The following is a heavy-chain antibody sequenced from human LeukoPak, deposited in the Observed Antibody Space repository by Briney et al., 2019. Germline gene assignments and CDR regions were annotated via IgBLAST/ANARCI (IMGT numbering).Heavy chain of an antibody. V-gene: IGHV3-15*01. D-gene: IGHD1/OR15-1a*01. J-gene: IGHJ6*02. CDR1: GFTFSNAW. CDR2: IKSKTDGGTT. Sequence: GGSLRLSCAASGFTFSNAWMSWVRQAPGKGLEWVGRIKSKTDGGTTDYAAPVQGRFTISRDDSNNTLYLQMNSLKTEDTAVYYCTTASKTPNNYYYYGMDVWGQGTTVTVSS. CDR3: TTASKTPNNYYYYGMDV.